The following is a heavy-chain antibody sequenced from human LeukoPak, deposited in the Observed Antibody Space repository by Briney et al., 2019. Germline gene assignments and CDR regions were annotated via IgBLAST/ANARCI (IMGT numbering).Heavy chain of an antibody. J-gene: IGHJ3*02. CDR3: VRLQPNTGEWAFDI. Sequence: KPSATLSLPCTVSGSSISTYYWSSIRQPPGEGLEWIGYISNGGSTKYNPSLKSRVTISVDTSKNQLSLKLSSVTAADTAVYHCVRLQPNTGEWAFDIWGQGTMVSVSS. D-gene: IGHD1-1*01. CDR1: GSSISTYY. V-gene: IGHV4-59*01. CDR2: ISNGGST.